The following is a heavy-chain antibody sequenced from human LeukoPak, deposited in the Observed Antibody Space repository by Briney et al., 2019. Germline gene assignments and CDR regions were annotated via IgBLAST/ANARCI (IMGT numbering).Heavy chain of an antibody. Sequence: GASVKVSCKASGYTFTSYGISWVRQAPGQGLEWMGWISAYNGNTNNAQKRQGRVTITTDTSTSTAYMELRGLRSDDTAVYYCARDARAYYASSGYSDYWGQGTLVTVSS. D-gene: IGHD3-22*01. V-gene: IGHV1-18*01. CDR2: ISAYNGNT. CDR3: ARDARAYYASSGYSDY. J-gene: IGHJ4*02. CDR1: GYTFTSYG.